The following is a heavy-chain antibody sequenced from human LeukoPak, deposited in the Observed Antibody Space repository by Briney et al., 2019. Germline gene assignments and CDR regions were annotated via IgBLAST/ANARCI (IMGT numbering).Heavy chain of an antibody. CDR3: VRLQPNTGEWAFDI. CDR2: IFYSGRN. V-gene: IGHV4-59*01. J-gene: IGHJ3*02. CDR1: GGSISTNY. D-gene: IGHD1-1*01. Sequence: SETLSLTCTVSGGSISTNYWSWIRQPPGKGLEWIGNIFYSGRNNYNPSLRSRVTISVDTSKNQLSLKLSSVTAADTAVYHCVRLQPNTGEWAFDIWGQGTMVSVSS.